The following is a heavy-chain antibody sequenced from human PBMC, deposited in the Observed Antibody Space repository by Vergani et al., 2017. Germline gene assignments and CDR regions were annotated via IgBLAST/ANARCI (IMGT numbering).Heavy chain of an antibody. CDR2: IYTSGST. J-gene: IGHJ6*03. Sequence: QVQLQESGPGLVKPSETLSLTCTVSGGSISSYYWSWIRQPAGKGLEWIGRIYTSGSTNYNPSLKSRVTMSVDTSKNQFSLKLSSVTAADTAVYYCARGGRSRGQWIQLGYYYYYMDVWGRGTTVTVSS. D-gene: IGHD5-18*01. CDR3: ARGGRSRGQWIQLGYYYYYMDV. CDR1: GGSISSYY. V-gene: IGHV4-4*07.